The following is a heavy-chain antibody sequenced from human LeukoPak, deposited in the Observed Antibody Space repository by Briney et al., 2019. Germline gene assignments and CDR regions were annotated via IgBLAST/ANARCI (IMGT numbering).Heavy chain of an antibody. J-gene: IGHJ4*02. D-gene: IGHD3-22*01. CDR1: GGSMSPYH. Sequence: SETLSLTCTVSGGSMSPYHWGWIRQPPGKGLEWTGYIYYSGSTNYNPSLNSRVTISVDTSKNQFSLRLSSVTAADTAIYYCARYYDSSAYHYHFDYWGQGTLVTVSS. CDR2: IYYSGST. CDR3: ARYYDSSAYHYHFDY. V-gene: IGHV4-59*08.